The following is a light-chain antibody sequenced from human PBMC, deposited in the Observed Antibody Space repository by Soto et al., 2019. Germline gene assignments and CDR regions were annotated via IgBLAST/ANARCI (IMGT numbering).Light chain of an antibody. CDR3: QHYNSYSEA. V-gene: IGKV3-15*01. CDR1: QSVSNN. J-gene: IGKJ1*01. Sequence: EIVMTQSPATLSVSPGETATFSCRASQSVSNNVAWYQQKPGQAPRLLILGASTRATGIPARFSGSGSGTEFTLTISSLQPDDFATYYCQHYNSYSEAFGQGTKVDIK. CDR2: GAS.